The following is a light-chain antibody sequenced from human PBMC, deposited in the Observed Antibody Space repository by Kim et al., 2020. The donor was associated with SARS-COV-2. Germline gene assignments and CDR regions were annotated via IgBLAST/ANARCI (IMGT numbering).Light chain of an antibody. CDR1: ESVAGS. J-gene: IGKJ5*01. CDR3: QQYSNWFPIT. Sequence: APGERATLSCRASESVAGSLAWYQQKPGQAPRLLIYEASTRATAIPARFSGSGSGTEFTLTISSLQSEDFAVYYCQQYSNWFPITFGQGTRLEIK. V-gene: IGKV3-15*01. CDR2: EAS.